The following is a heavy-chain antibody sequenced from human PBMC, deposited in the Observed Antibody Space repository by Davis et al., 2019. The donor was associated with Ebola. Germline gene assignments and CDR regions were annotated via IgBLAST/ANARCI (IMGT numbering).Heavy chain of an antibody. Sequence: GESLKTSCAAPGFTFSSHWMSWVRQAPGKGLEWVANIKQAGSEKYYVDSVKGRFTISRDNAKNSLYLQMNSLRAEDTAVYYCARDVSGSSWYSNYWGQGTLVTVSS. D-gene: IGHD6-13*01. CDR3: ARDVSGSSWYSNY. J-gene: IGHJ4*02. CDR2: IKQAGSEK. V-gene: IGHV3-7*01. CDR1: GFTFSSHW.